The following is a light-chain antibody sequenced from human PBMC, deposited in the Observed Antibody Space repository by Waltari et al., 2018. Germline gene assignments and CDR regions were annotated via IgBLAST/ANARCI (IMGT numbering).Light chain of an antibody. CDR1: SSNIGSNT. J-gene: IGLJ3*02. V-gene: IGLV1-44*01. CDR2: TNS. Sequence: QSVLTQPPSASGTPGQRVTISCSGSSSNIGSNTVNWYQQLPGTAPKLLIYTNSYRPSGVPDRFSGSKSGTSASLAIRGLQSEDEADYYCAAWDVSLNGWVFGGGTKLT. CDR3: AAWDVSLNGWV.